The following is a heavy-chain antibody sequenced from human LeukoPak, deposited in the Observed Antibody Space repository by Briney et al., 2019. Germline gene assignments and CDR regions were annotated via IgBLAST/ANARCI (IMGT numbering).Heavy chain of an antibody. CDR2: VSDDGNRQ. J-gene: IGHJ4*02. V-gene: IGHV3-30*04. Sequence: GGALRLSCAASGLPFSNYALHWVRQAPGKGLEWVGVVSDDGNRQIYADFVKGRFTVSKDNSKNKLELQMTSLRTEDTAIYFCAAMAVVPAANGYFRYYWGKGTLVTVST. CDR1: GLPFSNYA. CDR3: AAMAVVPAANGYFRYY. D-gene: IGHD2-2*01.